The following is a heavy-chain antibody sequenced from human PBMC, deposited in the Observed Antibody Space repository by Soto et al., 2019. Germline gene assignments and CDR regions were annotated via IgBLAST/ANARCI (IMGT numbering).Heavy chain of an antibody. D-gene: IGHD3-22*01. CDR3: ARGGDYYDSSGYYYGAFDI. CDR1: GGTFSSYA. CDR2: IIPIFGTA. J-gene: IGHJ3*02. Sequence: QVQLVQSGAEVKQPGSSVKVSCKASGGTFSSYAMSWVRQAPGQGLEWMGGIIPIFGTANYAQKFQGRVTITADESTSTAYMELSSLRSEDTAVYYCARGGDYYDSSGYYYGAFDIWGQGTMVTVSS. V-gene: IGHV1-69*01.